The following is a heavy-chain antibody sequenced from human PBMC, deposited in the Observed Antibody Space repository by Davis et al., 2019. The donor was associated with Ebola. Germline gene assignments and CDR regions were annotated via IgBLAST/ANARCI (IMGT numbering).Heavy chain of an antibody. D-gene: IGHD6-19*01. V-gene: IGHV3-15*01. CDR3: ATETVASGYYFYGMDV. CDR1: GFTFGDYA. J-gene: IGHJ6*02. CDR2: IRSNTDGGTT. Sequence: GGSLRLSCAASGFTFGDYAMSWVRQAPGKGLEWVGRIRSNTDGGTTDYAAPVKGRFTVSRDDSKNTLFLQMNSLKTEDTAVYYCATETVASGYYFYGMDVWGQGTTVTVSS.